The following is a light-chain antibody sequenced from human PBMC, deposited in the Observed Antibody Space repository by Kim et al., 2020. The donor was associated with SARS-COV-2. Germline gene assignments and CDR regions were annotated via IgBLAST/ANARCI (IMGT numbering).Light chain of an antibody. V-gene: IGKV1-33*01. Sequence: DIQLTQSPSSLSASVGDRVTITCQASQDIRNYLNWYQQKPGKAPKLLIYDASTLEIGVPSRFSGSGSGTDFTFTINSLQREDIATYYCQQFADLPYTFGPGTKLEI. CDR1: QDIRNY. CDR3: QQFADLPYT. CDR2: DAS. J-gene: IGKJ2*01.